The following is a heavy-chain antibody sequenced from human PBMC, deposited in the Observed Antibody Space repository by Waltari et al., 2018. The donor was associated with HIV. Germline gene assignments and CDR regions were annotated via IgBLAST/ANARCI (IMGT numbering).Heavy chain of an antibody. V-gene: IGHV3-21*01. D-gene: IGHD4-17*01. CDR1: GFTFSSYS. Sequence: EVQLVESGGGLVKPGGSLRLSCAASGFTFSSYSMNWVRQAPGKGLEWVSSISSSSSYIYYADSVKGRFTISRDNAKNSLYLQMNSLRAEDTAVYYCARASDPKLYGDYGAWGQGTLVTVSS. J-gene: IGHJ5*02. CDR2: ISSSSSYI. CDR3: ARASDPKLYGDYGA.